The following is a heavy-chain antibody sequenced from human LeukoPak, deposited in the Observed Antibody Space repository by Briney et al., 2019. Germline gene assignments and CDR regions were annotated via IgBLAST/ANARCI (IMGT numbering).Heavy chain of an antibody. V-gene: IGHV3-11*05. D-gene: IGHD3-22*01. J-gene: IGHJ4*02. CDR1: GFTFSDYY. Sequence: GGSLRLSCAASGFTFSDYYMSWIRQAPGKGLEWVSYISSSSSYTNYADSVKGRFTISRDNAKNSLYLQMNSLRAEDTAVYYCARDRVGGSGYYLTFDYWGQGTLVTVSS. CDR3: ARDRVGGSGYYLTFDY. CDR2: ISSSSSYT.